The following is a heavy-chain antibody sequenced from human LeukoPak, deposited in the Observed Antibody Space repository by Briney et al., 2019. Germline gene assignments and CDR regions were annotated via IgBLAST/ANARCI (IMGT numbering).Heavy chain of an antibody. CDR1: GYSITNYW. V-gene: IGHV5-51*01. CDR2: IYPADSDI. Sequence: GESLKISCKGSGYSITNYWIAWVRQLPGKGLEWMGIIYPADSDIRYSPSFQGQVTISADKSISTAYLQWSSLKASDTAMYYCARQEYCSGGSCYTWFDPWGQGTLVTVSS. CDR3: ARQEYCSGGSCYTWFDP. J-gene: IGHJ5*02. D-gene: IGHD2-15*01.